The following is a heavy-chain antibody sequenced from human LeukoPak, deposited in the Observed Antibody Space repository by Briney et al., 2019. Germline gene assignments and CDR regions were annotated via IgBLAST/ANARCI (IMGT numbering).Heavy chain of an antibody. CDR3: ARVRLQPRTLLDDAFDI. Sequence: GGSLRLSCAASGFTFSTYSMNWVRQAPGKGLEWVSSISSSSSYIYYADSVKGRFTISRDNAKNSLYLQMNSLRAEDTAVYYCARVRLQPRTLLDDAFDIWGQGTMVTVSS. V-gene: IGHV3-21*01. D-gene: IGHD1-14*01. J-gene: IGHJ3*02. CDR2: ISSSSSYI. CDR1: GFTFSTYS.